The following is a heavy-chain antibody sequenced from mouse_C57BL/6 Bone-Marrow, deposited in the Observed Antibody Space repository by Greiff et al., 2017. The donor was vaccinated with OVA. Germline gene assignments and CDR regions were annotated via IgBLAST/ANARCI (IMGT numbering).Heavy chain of an antibody. CDR2: INSDGGST. J-gene: IGHJ1*03. Sequence: DVMLVESGGGLVQPGESLKLSCESNEYEFPSHDMSWVRKTPEKRLELVAAINSDGGSTYYPDTMERRFIISRDNTKKTLYLQMSSLRSEDTALYYCARWEYDGYYRYFDVWGTGTTVTVSS. CDR3: ARWEYDGYYRYFDV. V-gene: IGHV5-2*01. D-gene: IGHD2-3*01. CDR1: EYEFPSHD.